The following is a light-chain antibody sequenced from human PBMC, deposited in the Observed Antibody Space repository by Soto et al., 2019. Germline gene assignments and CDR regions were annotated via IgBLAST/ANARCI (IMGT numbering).Light chain of an antibody. Sequence: QSVLTQPPSVSETPGQRVTISCSGSSSNIGTNNVNWYQQLPGTAPKLLIYNNNRRPSGVPDRFSGSKSGTSASLAISGLQSEDEADYYCAVWDDGLNGWVFGGGTKLTVL. CDR3: AVWDDGLNGWV. V-gene: IGLV1-44*01. CDR1: SSNIGTNN. CDR2: NNN. J-gene: IGLJ3*02.